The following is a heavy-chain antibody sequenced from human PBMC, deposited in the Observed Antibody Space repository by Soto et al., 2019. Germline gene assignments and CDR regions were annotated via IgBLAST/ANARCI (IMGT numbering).Heavy chain of an antibody. Sequence: GGSLRLSCAASGFTFSSHVMSWVRQAPGTGLEWVSTIDHTGANTHYADSVKGRFTISRDNSRNTLNLQMNSLRAADTALYYCVSWLSDHFDYWGQGTPVTVSS. V-gene: IGHV3-23*01. J-gene: IGHJ4*02. CDR1: GFTFSSHV. D-gene: IGHD5-12*01. CDR3: VSWLSDHFDY. CDR2: IDHTGANT.